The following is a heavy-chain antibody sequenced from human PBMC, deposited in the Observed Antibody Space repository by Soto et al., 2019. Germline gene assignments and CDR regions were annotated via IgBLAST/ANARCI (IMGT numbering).Heavy chain of an antibody. Sequence: SETLSLTCSVSDDSINSDKYYWGWIRQPPGKGLEWIGSIYYRGSTNYNPSLKSRVTISVDTSKNQFSLKLSSVTAADTAVYYCARAPPSTVTTPGVWGKGTTVTVSS. CDR1: DDSINSDKYY. D-gene: IGHD4-17*01. CDR3: ARAPPSTVTTPGV. CDR2: IYYRGST. J-gene: IGHJ6*04. V-gene: IGHV4-39*07.